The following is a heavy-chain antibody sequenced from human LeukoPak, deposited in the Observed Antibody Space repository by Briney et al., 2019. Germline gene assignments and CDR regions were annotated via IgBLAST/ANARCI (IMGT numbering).Heavy chain of an antibody. V-gene: IGHV3-9*03. Sequence: SRSLTETFAASGFTFDDYAMHWVRQAPGKGLEWVSGISWNSGSRGYSDAVYVMVTISRDNAKNSLYLQMNSLRAEDMALYYCAKDNGEDITIDYFDYWGQGTLVTVSS. CDR2: ISWNSGSR. D-gene: IGHD3-9*01. J-gene: IGHJ4*02. CDR1: GFTFDDYA. CDR3: AKDNGEDITIDYFDY.